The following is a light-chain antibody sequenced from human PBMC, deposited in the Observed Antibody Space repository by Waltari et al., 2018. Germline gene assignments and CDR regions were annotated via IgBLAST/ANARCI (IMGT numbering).Light chain of an antibody. CDR2: EVS. CDR1: SSDVGGYKY. Sequence: QSALTPPPSASGSPGQSVTISCTGTSSDVGGYKYVTRYQQHPGKAPKLIIYEVSSRPSGVPDRFSGSKSGNTASLTVSGLQAEDEADYYCNSYVGSTLFYVFGTGTKVTVV. V-gene: IGLV2-8*01. CDR3: NSYVGSTLFYV. J-gene: IGLJ1*01.